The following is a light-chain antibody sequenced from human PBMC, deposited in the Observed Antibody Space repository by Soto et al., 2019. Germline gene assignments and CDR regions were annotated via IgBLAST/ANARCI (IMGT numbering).Light chain of an antibody. CDR3: SSFTSSRAYV. CDR1: SSDVGNYNY. CDR2: EVS. Sequence: QSVLTQPASVSLSPGQSITISCTGTSSDVGNYNYVSWYQQQSGKAPKLIIYEVSNRPSGVSNRFSGSKSGNTASLTISGLQAEDEADYYCSSFTSSRAYVFGIGTKVTVL. V-gene: IGLV2-14*01. J-gene: IGLJ1*01.